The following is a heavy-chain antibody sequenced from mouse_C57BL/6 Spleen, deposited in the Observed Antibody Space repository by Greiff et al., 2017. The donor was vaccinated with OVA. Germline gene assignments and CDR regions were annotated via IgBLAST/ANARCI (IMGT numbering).Heavy chain of an antibody. V-gene: IGHV1-64*01. CDR3: ARDSAYYGSFAY. Sequence: QVQLQQPGAELVKPGASVKLSCKASGYTFTSYWMHWVKQRPGQGLEWIGMIHPNSGSTNYNEKFKSKATLTVDKSSSTAYMQLSSLTSEDSAVYYCARDSAYYGSFAYWGQGTLVTVSA. CDR2: IHPNSGST. D-gene: IGHD1-1*01. J-gene: IGHJ3*01. CDR1: GYTFTSYW.